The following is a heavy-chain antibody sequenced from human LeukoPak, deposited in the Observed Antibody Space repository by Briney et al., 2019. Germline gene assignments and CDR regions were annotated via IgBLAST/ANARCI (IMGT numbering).Heavy chain of an antibody. CDR2: INPNSGGT. Sequence: ASVKVSCKASGYTFIGYYMHWVRQAPGQGLEWMGWINPNSGGTNYAQKFQGRVTMTRDTSISTAYMELSRLRSDDTAVYYCARVRPSTTIFGVVITNYFDYWGQGALVTVSS. J-gene: IGHJ4*02. V-gene: IGHV1-2*02. D-gene: IGHD3-3*01. CDR1: GYTFIGYY. CDR3: ARVRPSTTIFGVVITNYFDY.